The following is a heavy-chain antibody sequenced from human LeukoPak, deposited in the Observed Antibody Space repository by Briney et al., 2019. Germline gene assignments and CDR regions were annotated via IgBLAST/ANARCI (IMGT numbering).Heavy chain of an antibody. CDR3: AKEFTSYTSGWFFQH. CDR2: ISYDGRTT. D-gene: IGHD6-13*01. V-gene: IGHV3-30*18. Sequence: PGGSLSLSCAASGFTFSNYGMQWVRQAPGKGPEWLAVISYDGRTTFYADSVKGRFTISRDNSKNTVGLQMSSLRAEDTAVYYCAKEFTSYTSGWFFQHWGQGTLVTVSS. CDR1: GFTFSNYG. J-gene: IGHJ1*01.